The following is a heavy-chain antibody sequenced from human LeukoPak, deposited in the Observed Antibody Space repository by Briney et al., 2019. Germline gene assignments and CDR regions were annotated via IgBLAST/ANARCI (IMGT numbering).Heavy chain of an antibody. D-gene: IGHD2-2*02. J-gene: IGHJ4*02. V-gene: IGHV1-8*01. Sequence: ASVKVSCKASGYTFTSYDINWVRQAPGQGLEWMGWMNPNSGNTGYAQKFQGRLTMTRATSVSTGYMELRSLRSEDTAVYYCARGTPYCSSASCYNYWGQGTLVAVSS. CDR3: ARGTPYCSSASCYNY. CDR2: MNPNSGNT. CDR1: GYTFTSYD.